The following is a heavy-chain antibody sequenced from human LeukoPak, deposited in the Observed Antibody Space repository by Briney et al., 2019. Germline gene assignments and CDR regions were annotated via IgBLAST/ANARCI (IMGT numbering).Heavy chain of an antibody. D-gene: IGHD6-13*01. CDR3: AKMVAAGNMYPLRPQH. Sequence: GGSLRLSCAASNFTFGSYGMNWVRHVPGKGLEWVAYISYEGSDKYYTDSVKGRFTISRDNSKNTLSLQMNSLRVEDTAIYYCAKMVAAGNMYPLRPQHWGQGTLVTVSS. J-gene: IGHJ1*01. CDR2: ISYEGSDK. CDR1: NFTFGSYG. V-gene: IGHV3-30*02.